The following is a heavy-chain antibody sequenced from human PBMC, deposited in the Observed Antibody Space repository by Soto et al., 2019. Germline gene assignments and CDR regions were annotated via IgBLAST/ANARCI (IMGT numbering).Heavy chain of an antibody. Sequence: QLQLQESGPGLVKPSETLSLTCTVSGGSISSSSYYWGWIRQPPGKGLEWIGSIYYSGSTYYNPSLKSRVTISVDTSKNQFSLKLSAVTAADTAVYYCARQVSVVGPRITMVRMFDYWGQGTLVTVSS. CDR1: GGSISSSSYY. V-gene: IGHV4-39*01. D-gene: IGHD3-10*01. CDR3: ARQVSVVGPRITMVRMFDY. J-gene: IGHJ4*02. CDR2: IYYSGST.